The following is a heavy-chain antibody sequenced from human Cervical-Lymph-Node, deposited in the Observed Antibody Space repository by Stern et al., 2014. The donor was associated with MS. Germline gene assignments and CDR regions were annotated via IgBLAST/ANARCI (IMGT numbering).Heavy chain of an antibody. J-gene: IGHJ2*01. CDR3: ATETREAAGKWYFDL. Sequence: QVQLVQSGAEVKKPGSSVKVSCTTSGGTFRSYTFGWVRQAPGQGLEWMGLIAPAFDKTSYAQKFQGRVTITADISTTTAYMELSSLTSEDTALYFCATETREAAGKWYFDLWGRGTLIAVSS. CDR2: IAPAFDKT. D-gene: IGHD6-13*01. CDR1: GGTFRSYT. V-gene: IGHV1-69*06.